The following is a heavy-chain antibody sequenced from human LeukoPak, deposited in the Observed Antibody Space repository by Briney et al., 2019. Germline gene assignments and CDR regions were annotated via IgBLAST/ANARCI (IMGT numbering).Heavy chain of an antibody. CDR1: GYTFTSYA. CDR2: INAGIGNT. V-gene: IGHV1-3*01. CDR3: ARGFMVRGVIGYYYGMDV. J-gene: IGHJ6*02. D-gene: IGHD3-10*01. Sequence: ASVKVSCKASGYTFTSYAMHWVRQAPGQRLEWTGWINAGIGNTKYSQKFQGRVTITRDTSASTAYMELSSLRSEDTAVYYCARGFMVRGVIGYYYGMDVWGQGTTVTVSS.